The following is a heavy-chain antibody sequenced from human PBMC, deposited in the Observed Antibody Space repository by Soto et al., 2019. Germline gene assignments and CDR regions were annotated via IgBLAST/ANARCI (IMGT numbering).Heavy chain of an antibody. CDR2: IYYSGST. D-gene: IGHD2-8*01. J-gene: IGHJ4*02. Sequence: QVQLQESGPGLVKPSQTLSLTCTVSGGSISSGDYYWSWIRQPPGKGLEWIGYIYYSGSTYYNPSLKSRVTISVDTSKNQFSLKLSSVTAADTAVYYCASSIYCTNGVCQEGIDYWGQGTLVTVSS. CDR3: ASSIYCTNGVCQEGIDY. CDR1: GGSISSGDYY. V-gene: IGHV4-30-4*01.